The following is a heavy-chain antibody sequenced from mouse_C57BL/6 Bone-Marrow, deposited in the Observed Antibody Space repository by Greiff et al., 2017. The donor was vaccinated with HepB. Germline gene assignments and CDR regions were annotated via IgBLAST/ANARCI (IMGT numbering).Heavy chain of an antibody. D-gene: IGHD1-1*01. V-gene: IGHV1-76*01. CDR3: ARKEVYYYSSSSWYFDY. J-gene: IGHJ2*01. CDR1: GYTFTDYY. CDR2: IYPGSGNT. Sequence: VHLVESGAELVRPGASVKLSCKASGYTFTDYYINWVKQRPGQGLEWIARIYPGSGNTYYNQKFKGKAKLTADKSSSTAYMQLSSLTSEDSAVYFCARKEVYYYSSSSWYFDYWGQGTTLTVSS.